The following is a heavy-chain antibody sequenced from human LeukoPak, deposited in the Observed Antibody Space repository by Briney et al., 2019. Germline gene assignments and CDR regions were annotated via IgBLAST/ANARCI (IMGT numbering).Heavy chain of an antibody. CDR3: ARDGDSRGIALAVRY. V-gene: IGHV1-2*02. D-gene: IGHD6-19*01. CDR1: GYTFTGYY. Sequence: ASVKVSCKASGYTFTGYYMHWVRQAPGQGLEWMGWINPNSGGTNYAQKFQGRVTMTRDTSISTAYMELSRLRSDDTAVYYCARDGDSRGIALAVRYWGQGTLVTVSS. CDR2: INPNSGGT. J-gene: IGHJ4*02.